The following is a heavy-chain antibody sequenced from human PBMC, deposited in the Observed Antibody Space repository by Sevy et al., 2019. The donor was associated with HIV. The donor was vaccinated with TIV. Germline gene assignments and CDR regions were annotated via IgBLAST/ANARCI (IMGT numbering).Heavy chain of an antibody. D-gene: IGHD6-25*01. Sequence: ASVKVSYKASGYTFTGYYMHWVRQAPGQGLEWMGRINPNSGGTNYAQKFQGRVTMTRDTSISTAYMELSRLRSDDTAVYYCARGTAAYNWFDPWGQGTLVTVSS. CDR2: INPNSGGT. CDR1: GYTFTGYY. CDR3: ARGTAAYNWFDP. V-gene: IGHV1-2*06. J-gene: IGHJ5*02.